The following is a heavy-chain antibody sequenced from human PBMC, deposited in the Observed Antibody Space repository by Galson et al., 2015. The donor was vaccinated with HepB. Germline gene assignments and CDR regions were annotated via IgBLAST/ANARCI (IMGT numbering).Heavy chain of an antibody. J-gene: IGHJ3*02. Sequence: SLRLSCAASGFTVSSNYMSWVRQAPGKGLEWVSVIYSGGSTNYADSVKGRFTISRHNSKNTLYLQMNSLRAEDTAVYYCARADCGGDCIGLYAFDIWGQGTMVTVSS. D-gene: IGHD2-21*02. CDR3: ARADCGGDCIGLYAFDI. CDR2: IYSGGST. CDR1: GFTVSSNY. V-gene: IGHV3-53*04.